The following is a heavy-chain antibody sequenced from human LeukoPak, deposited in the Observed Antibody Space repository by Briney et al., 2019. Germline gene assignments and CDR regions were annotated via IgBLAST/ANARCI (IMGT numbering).Heavy chain of an antibody. J-gene: IGHJ4*02. Sequence: GGSLRLSCAASGFTFSSYDMNWVRQAPGRGLEWVSYISRSGSSIYYADSVKGRFTISRDNAKNSLYLQMNSLRAEDTAVYYCAIGSGWARSFDYWGQGTLVTVSS. CDR1: GFTFSSYD. CDR3: AIGSGWARSFDY. D-gene: IGHD6-19*01. V-gene: IGHV3-48*03. CDR2: ISRSGSSI.